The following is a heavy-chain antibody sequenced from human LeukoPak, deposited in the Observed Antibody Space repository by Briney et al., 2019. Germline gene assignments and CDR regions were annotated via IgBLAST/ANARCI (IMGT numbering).Heavy chain of an antibody. J-gene: IGHJ4*02. CDR1: GFTFSIYA. D-gene: IGHD2-15*01. Sequence: GGSLRLSCAASGFTFSIYAMSWVRQAPGKGLEWVSAISGSGGSTYYADSVKGRFTISRDNSKNTLYLQMNSLRSDDTAVYYCARGRIGFCGGGSCSDFDYWGQGTLVSVSS. CDR2: ISGSGGST. CDR3: ARGRIGFCGGGSCSDFDY. V-gene: IGHV3-23*01.